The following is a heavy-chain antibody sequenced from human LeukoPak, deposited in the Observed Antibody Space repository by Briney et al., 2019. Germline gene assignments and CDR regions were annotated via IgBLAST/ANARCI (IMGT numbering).Heavy chain of an antibody. D-gene: IGHD5-18*01. CDR3: AMETAPGRLYY. CDR1: GGSISSHY. V-gene: IGHV4-59*11. Sequence: KPSETLSLTCTVSGGSISSHYWSWIRQPPGKGLEWIAHIYYSGSNNYHPSLKSQITISVNTPKKQSFLTLNSVTGADTAVYYCAMETAPGRLYYWGQGTLVTVSS. CDR2: IYYSGSN. J-gene: IGHJ4*02.